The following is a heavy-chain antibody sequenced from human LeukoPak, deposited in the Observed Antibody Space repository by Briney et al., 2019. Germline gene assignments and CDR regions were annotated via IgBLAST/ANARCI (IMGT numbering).Heavy chain of an antibody. CDR3: ARHMVRGVIEKFDY. D-gene: IGHD3-10*01. CDR1: GGSFSGYS. J-gene: IGHJ4*02. CDR2: INHSGST. Sequence: SETLSLTCAVYGGSFSGYSWSWIRQPPGKGLEWIGEINHSGSTNYNPSLKSRVTISVDTSKNQFSLKLSSVTAADTAVYYCARHMVRGVIEKFDYWGQGTLVTVSS. V-gene: IGHV4-34*01.